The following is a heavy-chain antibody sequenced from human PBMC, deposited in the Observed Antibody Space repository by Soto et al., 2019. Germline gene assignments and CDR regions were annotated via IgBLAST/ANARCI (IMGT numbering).Heavy chain of an antibody. CDR3: ARGRPIRGVIILYYYYYGMDV. V-gene: IGHV1-8*01. Sequence: ASVXVSSKASGYTFSSYDINWVRQATGQGLEWMGRMNPNRGNTGYAKKLQGRVTITRHTSRSTAYMERSSLRSEDTAVYYCARGRPIRGVIILYYYYYGMDVWGQGTTVTVSS. CDR2: MNPNRGNT. CDR1: GYTFSSYD. D-gene: IGHD3-10*01. J-gene: IGHJ6*02.